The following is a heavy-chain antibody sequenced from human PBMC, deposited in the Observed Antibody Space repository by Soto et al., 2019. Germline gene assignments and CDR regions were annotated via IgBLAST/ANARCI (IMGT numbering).Heavy chain of an antibody. Sequence: PSETRSLTCAVSGYSISSYYCMWIRQPPGKGLESIGYLHYGRSANYNPSLKSRVTLSVDTSTNQCSLTLSSMTAADTAVYYCARGARATNFFWGQGTLVTFSS. J-gene: IGHJ4*02. D-gene: IGHD1-26*01. CDR2: LHYGRSA. V-gene: IGHV4-59*01. CDR3: ARGARATNFF. CDR1: GYSISSYY.